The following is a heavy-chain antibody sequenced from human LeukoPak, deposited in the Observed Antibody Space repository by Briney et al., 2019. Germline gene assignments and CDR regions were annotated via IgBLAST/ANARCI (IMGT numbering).Heavy chain of an antibody. CDR2: ISSSSSYI. D-gene: IGHD6-19*01. V-gene: IGHV3-21*01. CDR3: ARDLSSSGWRAYYYYYMDV. Sequence: GGSLRLSCAASGFTFSSYSMNWVRQAPGKGLEWVSSISSSSSYIYYADSVKGRFTISRDNAKNSLYLQMNSLRAEDTAVYYCARDLSSSGWRAYYYYYMDVWGKGTTVTVSS. CDR1: GFTFSSYS. J-gene: IGHJ6*03.